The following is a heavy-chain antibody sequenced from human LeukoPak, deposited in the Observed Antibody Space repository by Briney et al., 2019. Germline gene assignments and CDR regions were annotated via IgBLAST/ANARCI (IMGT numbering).Heavy chain of an antibody. D-gene: IGHD3-3*01. CDR1: GFTFSSFG. CDR3: AKNQYYDFWSGQYGMDV. V-gene: IGHV3-33*06. Sequence: GGSLRLSCAASGFTFSSFGMHWVRQAPGKGLEWVAIIWYDGGDKYYADSVKGRFTVSRDNSKNTLYLQVNSLRAEDTAVYYCAKNQYYDFWSGQYGMDVWGQGTTVTVSS. CDR2: IWYDGGDK. J-gene: IGHJ6*02.